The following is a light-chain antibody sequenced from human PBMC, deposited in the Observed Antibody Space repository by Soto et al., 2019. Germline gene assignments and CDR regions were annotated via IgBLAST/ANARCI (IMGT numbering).Light chain of an antibody. Sequence: EIVMTHSPATLSVSPWERATISCRASQSFSNNIACYQQNPGQAPRLLIYGPSTRAHAIPARFSGSGSGTEFTLTSSSLQSEDFAVDFFQEYDKRPYTFGHGTKVEIK. CDR1: QSFSNN. V-gene: IGKV3-15*01. J-gene: IGKJ2*01. CDR2: GPS. CDR3: QEYDKRPYT.